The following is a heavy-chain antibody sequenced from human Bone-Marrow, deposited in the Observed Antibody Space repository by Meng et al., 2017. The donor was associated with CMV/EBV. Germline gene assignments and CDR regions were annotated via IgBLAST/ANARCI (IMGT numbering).Heavy chain of an antibody. J-gene: IGHJ5*02. Sequence: ASVKVSCKASGYTFTSYYMHWVRQAPGQGLEWMGWINPNSGGTNYAQKFQGRVTMTRDTSISTAYMELSRLRSDDTAVYYCAREGRTYYYGSGSRATDWFDPWGQGTLVTVSS. CDR2: INPNSGGT. CDR3: AREGRTYYYGSGSRATDWFDP. CDR1: GYTFTSYY. D-gene: IGHD3-10*01. V-gene: IGHV1-2*02.